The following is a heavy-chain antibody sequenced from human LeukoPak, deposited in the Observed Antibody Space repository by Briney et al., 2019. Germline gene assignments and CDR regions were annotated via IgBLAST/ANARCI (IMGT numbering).Heavy chain of an antibody. CDR1: GFTFSSYA. D-gene: IGHD2-21*01. V-gene: IGHV3-15*07. Sequence: PGRFLRLSCAASGFTFSSYAMHWVRQAPGKGLEWVGRIRSKIDGGATDYAAPVKGRFTISRDDSKNTLYLQINSLKIEDTAMYYCYTSITDYWGQGTLVTVSS. CDR2: IRSKIDGGAT. CDR3: YTSITDY. J-gene: IGHJ4*02.